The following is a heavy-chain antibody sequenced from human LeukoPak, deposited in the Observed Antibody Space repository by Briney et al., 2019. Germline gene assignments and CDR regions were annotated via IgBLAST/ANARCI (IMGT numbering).Heavy chain of an antibody. Sequence: ASVKVSCKASGYTFTSYDINWVRQAPGQGLEWMGRINPNSGGTNYAQKFQGRVTMTRDTSISTAYMELSRLRSDDTAVYYCARELELWSYDYWGQGTLVTVSS. CDR1: GYTFTSYD. J-gene: IGHJ4*02. D-gene: IGHD1-7*01. CDR2: INPNSGGT. CDR3: ARELELWSYDY. V-gene: IGHV1-2*06.